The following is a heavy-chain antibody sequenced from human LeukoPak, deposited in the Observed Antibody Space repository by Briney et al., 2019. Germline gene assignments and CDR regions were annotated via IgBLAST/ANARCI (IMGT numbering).Heavy chain of an antibody. CDR3: ARELDDAFDI. D-gene: IGHD1-1*01. Sequence: SETLSPTCTVSGGSISSYYWSWIRQPPGKGLEWIGYIYYSGSTNYNPSLKSRVTISVDTSKNQFSLKLSSVTAADTAVYYCARELDDAFDIWGQGTMVTVSS. V-gene: IGHV4-59*01. CDR2: IYYSGST. CDR1: GGSISSYY. J-gene: IGHJ3*02.